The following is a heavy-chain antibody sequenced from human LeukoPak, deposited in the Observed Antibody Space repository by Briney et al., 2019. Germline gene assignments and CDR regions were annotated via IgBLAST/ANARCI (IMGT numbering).Heavy chain of an antibody. CDR2: MMPDGSEI. CDR1: GFTFTRFW. D-gene: IGHD7-27*01. Sequence: PGGSLRLSCAASGFTFTRFWMSWVRQAPGKGLEWVANMMPDGSEIYCVDSVKGRFTISRDNAKSLVYLQMNSLRVEDTAIYYCARDGEGDYADYWGQGTQVTVSS. V-gene: IGHV3-7*03. J-gene: IGHJ4*02. CDR3: ARDGEGDYADY.